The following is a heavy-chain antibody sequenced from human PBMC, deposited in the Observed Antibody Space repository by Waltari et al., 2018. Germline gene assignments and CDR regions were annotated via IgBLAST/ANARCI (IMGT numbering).Heavy chain of an antibody. CDR3: ARGGYGGGMGY. CDR2: IHSSRTT. J-gene: IGHJ4*02. D-gene: IGHD3-16*01. Sequence: QVQLQESGPGLVKPSQTLSLTCTFSGGSISSGGSYWRWIRQHPGKGLVWIGYIHSSRTTYYTPSLKSRVTISVDTSKNQFSLKLSSVTAADTAVYCWARGGYGGGMGYWGQGTLVTVSS. V-gene: IGHV4-31*03. CDR1: GGSISSGGSY.